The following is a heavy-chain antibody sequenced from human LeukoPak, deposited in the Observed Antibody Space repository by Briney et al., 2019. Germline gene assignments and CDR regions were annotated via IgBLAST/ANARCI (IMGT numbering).Heavy chain of an antibody. J-gene: IGHJ4*02. CDR1: GFTVSNNY. V-gene: IGHV3-66*01. CDR2: IYSGGST. D-gene: IGHD5-18*01. Sequence: GGSLRLSCAASGFTVSNNYMSWVRQAPGKGLEWVSVIYSGGSTYYADSVKGRFTISRDNSKNTLYLQMNSLRAEDTAVYYCARERTNRGYSYGAFDYWGQGTLVTVSS. CDR3: ARERTNRGYSYGAFDY.